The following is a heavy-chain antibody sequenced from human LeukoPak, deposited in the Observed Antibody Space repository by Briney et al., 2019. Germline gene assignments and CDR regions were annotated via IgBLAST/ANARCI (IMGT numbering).Heavy chain of an antibody. CDR1: GGSFSANF. CDR2: INPGGSA. J-gene: IGHJ6*03. Sequence: PSETLSLTCAVYGGSFSANFWTWIRQPPGKGLEWIGEINPGGSANYNPSLKSRVTISVDTSKNQISLKLKSVTVADTAVYLCARDPDYFVSGMDVWGGGTKVTASS. CDR3: ARDPDYFVSGMDV. D-gene: IGHD2/OR15-2a*01. V-gene: IGHV4-34*01.